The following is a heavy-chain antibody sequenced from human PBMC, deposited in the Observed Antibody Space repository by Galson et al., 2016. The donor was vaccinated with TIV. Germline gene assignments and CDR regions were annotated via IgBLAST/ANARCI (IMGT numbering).Heavy chain of an antibody. CDR2: IYSGGDT. V-gene: IGHV3-53*01. J-gene: IGHJ3*01. D-gene: IGHD4-17*01. CDR1: GFTVNAYH. CDR3: ARKDSSVHGDLRGAFDV. Sequence: SLRLSCAVSGFTVNAYHMSWVRQAPGKGLEWASVIYSGGDTYYSDSVKGRFTISRDNSKNTVHLQMNSLRVEDTAVYYCARKDSSVHGDLRGAFDVWGQGTKVIVAS.